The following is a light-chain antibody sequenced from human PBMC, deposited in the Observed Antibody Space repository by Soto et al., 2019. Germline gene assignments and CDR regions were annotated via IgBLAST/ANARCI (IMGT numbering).Light chain of an antibody. Sequence: QSALTQPPSASGSPGQSVTISCTGTSSDVGGYNYVSWYQQYPGKAPKLMIYEVNKRPSGVPDRFSGAKSGNTAYLTVSGLHTEDEADYYCSSYAGTNNVFGTGTKLTVL. CDR2: EVN. CDR1: SSDVGGYNY. V-gene: IGLV2-8*01. CDR3: SSYAGTNNV. J-gene: IGLJ1*01.